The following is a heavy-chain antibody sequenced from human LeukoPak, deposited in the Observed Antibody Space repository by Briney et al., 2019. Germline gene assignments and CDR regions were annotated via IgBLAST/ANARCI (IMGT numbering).Heavy chain of an antibody. CDR1: SGSISTYY. V-gene: IGHV4-59*01. D-gene: IGHD6-13*01. CDR2: MHYSGST. Sequence: SETLSLTCTVSSGSISTYYGSWIRQAPGKGLEWIGYMHYSGSTNYNPSLNSRITMSVDTSKNQFSLKLSSVAAADTAVYYCATFYSFSAYYYYYMDVWGKGTTVTVSS. CDR3: ATFYSFSAYYYYYMDV. J-gene: IGHJ6*03.